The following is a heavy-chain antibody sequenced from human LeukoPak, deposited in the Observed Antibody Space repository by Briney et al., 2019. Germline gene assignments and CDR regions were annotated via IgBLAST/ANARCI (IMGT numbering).Heavy chain of an antibody. CDR1: GVTFSSYA. D-gene: IGHD3-9*01. CDR3: ASPDILTANYYYGMDV. CDR2: IIPIFGTA. Sequence: GSSVKVSCKASGVTFSSYAISWVRQAPGQGLEWMGGIIPIFGTANYAQKFQGRVTITADESTSTAYMELSSLRSEDTAVYYCASPDILTANYYYGMDVWGKGTTVTVSS. V-gene: IGHV1-69*01. J-gene: IGHJ6*04.